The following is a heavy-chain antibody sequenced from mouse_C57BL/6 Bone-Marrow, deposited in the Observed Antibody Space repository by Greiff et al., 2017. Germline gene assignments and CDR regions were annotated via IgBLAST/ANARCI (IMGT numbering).Heavy chain of an antibody. Sequence: QVQLQQSGAELVRPGASVTLSCKASGYTFTDYEMHWVKQTPVHGLEWIGAIDPETGGTAYNQKFKGKAILTADKSSSTAYMELRSLTSEDSAVYYCTRIGITTVVAGFDYWGQGTTLTVSS. D-gene: IGHD1-1*01. CDR1: GYTFTDYE. CDR2: IDPETGGT. CDR3: TRIGITTVVAGFDY. J-gene: IGHJ2*01. V-gene: IGHV1-15*01.